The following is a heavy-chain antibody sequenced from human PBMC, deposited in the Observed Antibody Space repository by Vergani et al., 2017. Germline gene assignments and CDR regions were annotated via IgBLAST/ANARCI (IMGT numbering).Heavy chain of an antibody. CDR1: GFRFSSYG. Sequence: QVQLVESGGGVVQPGRSLRLSCAASGFRFSSYGMNWVRQAPGKGLEWVAVIWYDGSNKYYADSVKGRFTISRDNSQNTVNLQMNSLRVDDTAVYYCAGQTSIAAAFDPWGQGTLVTVSS. D-gene: IGHD6-13*01. CDR2: IWYDGSNK. V-gene: IGHV3-33*01. CDR3: AGQTSIAAAFDP. J-gene: IGHJ5*02.